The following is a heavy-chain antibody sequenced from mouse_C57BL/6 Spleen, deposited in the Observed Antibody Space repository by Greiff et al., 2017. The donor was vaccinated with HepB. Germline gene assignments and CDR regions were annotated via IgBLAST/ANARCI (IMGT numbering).Heavy chain of an antibody. V-gene: IGHV1-52*01. J-gene: IGHJ2*01. D-gene: IGHD2-4*01. CDR2: IDPSDSET. CDR3: ARGGIKDYFDY. CDR1: GYTFTSYW. Sequence: VKLQQPGAELVRPGSSVKLSCKASGYTFTSYWMHWVKQRPIQGLEWIGNIDPSDSETHYNQKFKDKATLTVDKSSSTAYMQLSSLTSEDSAVYYCARGGIKDYFDYWGQGTTLTVSS.